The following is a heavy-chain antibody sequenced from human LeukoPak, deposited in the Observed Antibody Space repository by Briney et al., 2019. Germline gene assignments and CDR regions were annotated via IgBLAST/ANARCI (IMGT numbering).Heavy chain of an antibody. J-gene: IGHJ4*02. CDR1: GFTFSDYY. CDR2: VSTDGSNQ. D-gene: IGHD2-2*01. CDR3: AKELAPYYQLHQD. Sequence: PGGSLRLSCAASGFTFSDYYMSWIRQAPGKGLEWVAVVSTDGSNQYYADSVKGRFTISRDNSKNTLYLQMNSLRVEDTAVYYCAKELAPYYQLHQDWGQGTLVTVSS. V-gene: IGHV3-30*18.